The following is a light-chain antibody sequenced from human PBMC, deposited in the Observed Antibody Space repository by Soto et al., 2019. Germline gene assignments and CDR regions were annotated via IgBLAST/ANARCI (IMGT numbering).Light chain of an antibody. CDR2: EVS. CDR1: SSDVGAYNY. Sequence: QSVLTRPPSASGSPGQSVTISCTGTSSDVGAYNYVSWYQQLPGKAPKLIIYEVSKRPSGVPDRFSGSKSGNTASLTVSGLQAEDEADYYCTSYAGTYSFFYVFGTGTKVPVL. CDR3: TSYAGTYSFFYV. V-gene: IGLV2-8*01. J-gene: IGLJ1*01.